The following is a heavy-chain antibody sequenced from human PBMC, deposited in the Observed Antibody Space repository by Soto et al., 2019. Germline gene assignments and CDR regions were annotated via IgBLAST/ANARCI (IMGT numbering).Heavy chain of an antibody. CDR1: GYTFVGYY. V-gene: IGHV1-2*02. D-gene: IGHD3-9*01. Sequence: GALVKVSCKASGYTFVGYYIHWVRQAPGHGLEWMGWINPNTGVTIYTQKFQGRVTLTRDTSITTAYMELSRLSSDDTAVYYCAKDSHYDTLNGYSRYSFDVWGQGTVVTVSS. CDR3: AKDSHYDTLNGYSRYSFDV. J-gene: IGHJ3*01. CDR2: INPNTGVT.